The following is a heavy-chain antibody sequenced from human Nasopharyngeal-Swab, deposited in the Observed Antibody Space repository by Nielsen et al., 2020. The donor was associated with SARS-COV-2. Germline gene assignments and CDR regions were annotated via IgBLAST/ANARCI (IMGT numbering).Heavy chain of an antibody. V-gene: IGHV1-18*01. CDR1: GYTFTSYG. J-gene: IGHJ6*02. CDR2: ISAYNGNT. CDR3: ARDYSSSPPGYHYYYYGMDV. D-gene: IGHD6-6*01. Sequence: ASVNVSCKASGYTFTSYGISWVRQAPGQGLEWMGWISAYNGNTNYAQKLQGRVTMTTDTSKSTAYMELRSLRSDDTAVYYCARDYSSSPPGYHYYYYGMDVWGQGTTVTVSS.